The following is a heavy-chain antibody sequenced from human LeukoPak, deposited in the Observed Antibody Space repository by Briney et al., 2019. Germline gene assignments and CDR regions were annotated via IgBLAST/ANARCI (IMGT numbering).Heavy chain of an antibody. CDR1: GGSISSYY. D-gene: IGHD1-1*01. J-gene: IGHJ4*02. V-gene: IGHV4-59*08. CDR3: ARYWSRFDY. CDR2: IYYSGTT. Sequence: PSETLSLTCTVSGGSISSYYWSWIRQPPGKGLEWIGYIYYSGTTNYNPSLKSRVTVSVDTSKNQFSLKLSSVTAADTAVYFCARYWSRFDYWGQGTLVTVSS.